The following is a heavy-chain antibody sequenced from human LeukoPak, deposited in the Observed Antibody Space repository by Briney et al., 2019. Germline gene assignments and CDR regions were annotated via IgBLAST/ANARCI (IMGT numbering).Heavy chain of an antibody. D-gene: IGHD3-9*01. CDR3: ARSNPSNYDILTGYYSHYYYYMDV. J-gene: IGHJ6*03. V-gene: IGHV4-59*01. CDR2: IYYSGST. Sequence: SETLSLTCTVSGGSISSYYWSWIRQPPGKGLEWIGYIYYSGSTNYNPSLKSRVTISVDTSKNQFSLKLSSVTAADTAVYYCARSNPSNYDILTGYYSHYYYYMDVWGKGTTVTVSS. CDR1: GGSISSYY.